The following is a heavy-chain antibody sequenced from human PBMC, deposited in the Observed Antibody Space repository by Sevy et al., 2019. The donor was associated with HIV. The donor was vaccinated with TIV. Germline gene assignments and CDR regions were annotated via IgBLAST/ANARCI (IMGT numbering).Heavy chain of an antibody. J-gene: IGHJ5*02. Sequence: GGSLRLSCAASGFTFSSYAMTWVRQAPEKGLEWVSALGGSGDTAYYADSVKGRFTICSDNSKNILYLQMNSRRVEDTAVYYCARVGGWEVGSLDNWFDPWGQGTLVTVSS. CDR2: LGGSGDTA. V-gene: IGHV3-23*01. CDR3: ARVGGWEVGSLDNWFDP. D-gene: IGHD1-26*01. CDR1: GFTFSSYA.